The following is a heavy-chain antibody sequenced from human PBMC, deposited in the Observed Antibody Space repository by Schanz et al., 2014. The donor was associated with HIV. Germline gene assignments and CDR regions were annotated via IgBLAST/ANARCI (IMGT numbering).Heavy chain of an antibody. CDR1: DNIFPNYG. V-gene: IGHV1-18*01. D-gene: IGHD2-2*01. J-gene: IGHJ5*02. CDR3: ARQWMPAARGRYWFDP. CDR2: ISAYTGNT. Sequence: VQLLQSGAEVKKPGASVKVSCRASDNIFPNYGVTWVRQAPGQGLEWMGWISAYTGNTNYAQKFHGSTTSTNDTTTTTAYMELRSLRFDDTAVYYCARQWMPAARGRYWFDPWGQGTLVTVSS.